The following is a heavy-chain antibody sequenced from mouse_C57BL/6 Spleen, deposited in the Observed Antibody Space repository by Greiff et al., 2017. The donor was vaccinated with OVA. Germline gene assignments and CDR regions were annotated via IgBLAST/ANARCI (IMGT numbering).Heavy chain of an antibody. J-gene: IGHJ3*01. CDR1: GYTFTEYN. CDR3: ARHEVGYSNYFAY. CDR2: FFPGSGSI. D-gene: IGHD2-5*01. V-gene: IGHV1-62-2*01. Sequence: VQLQQSGAELVKPGASVKLSCKASGYTFTEYNIYWVKQRSGPGLVWFGWFFPGSGSIKYNEKFKDKATLTADTSSSTVYMELSRLTSEDSAVYCCARHEVGYSNYFAYWGQGTLVTVSA.